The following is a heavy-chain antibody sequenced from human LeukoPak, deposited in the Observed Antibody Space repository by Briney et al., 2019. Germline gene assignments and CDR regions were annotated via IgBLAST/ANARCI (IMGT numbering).Heavy chain of an antibody. CDR2: INHCGST. J-gene: IGHJ5*02. CDR3: ARALGYCSGGSCYAHP. V-gene: IGHV4-34*01. Sequence: SETLSLPCAVYGVSFRGYYWSWIRQPPGKGVEWGGEINHCGSTNYNPSPKSRVTISVDTSKNQFSLKLSSVTAADTAVYYCARALGYCSGGSCYAHPWGQGTLVAVSS. CDR1: GVSFRGYY. D-gene: IGHD2-15*01.